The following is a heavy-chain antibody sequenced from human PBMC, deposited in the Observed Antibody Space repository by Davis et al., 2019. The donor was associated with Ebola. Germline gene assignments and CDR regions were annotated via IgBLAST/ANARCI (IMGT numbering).Heavy chain of an antibody. J-gene: IGHJ6*02. V-gene: IGHV3-21*01. D-gene: IGHD6-6*01. CDR1: GFIFSDYS. CDR2: ISDTGTYI. CDR3: ARDSSDAALYRMDV. Sequence: GESLKISCAGSGFIFSDYSMNWVRQAPGKGLEWVSSISDTGTYIYYAASVKGRFTISRDNAYNSLYLQMNSLRAEDTAVYYCARDSSDAALYRMDVWGQGTTVTVSS.